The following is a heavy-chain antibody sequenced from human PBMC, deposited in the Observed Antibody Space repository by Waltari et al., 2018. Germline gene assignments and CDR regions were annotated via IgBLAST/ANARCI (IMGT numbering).Heavy chain of an antibody. J-gene: IGHJ4*02. D-gene: IGHD6-13*01. CDR1: GGTFSSYA. V-gene: IGHV1-69*01. CDR3: ARARQQLVEGGYYFDY. Sequence: QVQLVQSGAEVKKPGSSVTVSCKASGGTFSSYAISWVRQAPGQGLEWMGGIIPIFGTANYAQKFQGRVTITADESTSTAYMELSSLRSEDTAVYYCARARQQLVEGGYYFDYWGQGTLVTVSS. CDR2: IIPIFGTA.